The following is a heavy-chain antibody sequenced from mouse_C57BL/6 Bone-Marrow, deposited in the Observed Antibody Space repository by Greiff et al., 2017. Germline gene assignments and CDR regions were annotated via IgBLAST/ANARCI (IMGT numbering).Heavy chain of an antibody. V-gene: IGHV1-22*01. CDR1: GYPFTDYN. CDR3: ANDLLGVRRYYYAMDY. Sequence: DVQLQESGPELVKPGASVKMSCKASGYPFTDYNMHWVKQSHGKSLEWIGYINPNNGGTSYNQKFKGKATLTVNKSSSTAYMELRSLTSEDSAVYYCANDLLGVRRYYYAMDYWGQGTSVTVSS. J-gene: IGHJ4*01. D-gene: IGHD2-2*01. CDR2: INPNNGGT.